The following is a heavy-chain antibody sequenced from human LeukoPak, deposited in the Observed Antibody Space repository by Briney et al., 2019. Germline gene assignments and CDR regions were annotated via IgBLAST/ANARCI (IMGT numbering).Heavy chain of an antibody. CDR2: ITATSSST. CDR1: GFTFSDYT. J-gene: IGHJ4*02. Sequence: GGSLRLSCAGSGFTFSDYTMHWVRQAPGKGLEWVSAITATSSSTHDADSVQGRFTISRDNSKNTLYLQMNSLRPEDTAIYYCAKLFESGTYNNFFHYWGQGTLVTVFS. V-gene: IGHV3-23*01. CDR3: AKLFESGTYNNFFHY. D-gene: IGHD3-10*01.